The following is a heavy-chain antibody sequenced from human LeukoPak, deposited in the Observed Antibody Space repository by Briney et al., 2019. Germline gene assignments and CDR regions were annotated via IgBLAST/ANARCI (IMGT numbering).Heavy chain of an antibody. D-gene: IGHD2-15*01. V-gene: IGHV3-33*01. CDR3: ARDGIGAATVEYYFDH. J-gene: IGHJ4*02. CDR1: GFTFSSYG. Sequence: TGGSLRLSCAASGFTFSSYGMHWVRQAPGKGLEWVAVIWYDGSTKYYADSVKGRFIISRDNSKNTLYLQMNSLRAEDTAVYYCARDGIGAATVEYYFDHWGQGTLVAVSS. CDR2: IWYDGSTK.